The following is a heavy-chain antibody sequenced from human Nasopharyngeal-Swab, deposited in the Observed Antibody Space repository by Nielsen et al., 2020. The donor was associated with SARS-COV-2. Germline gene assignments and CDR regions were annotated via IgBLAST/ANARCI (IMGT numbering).Heavy chain of an antibody. D-gene: IGHD5-24*01. Sequence: SVKVSCKSSGPTLSPFGLSWVRPAPGQGLAWVGGFIPVFGTINYAQRFLGRVTITADESTTTAYMDLRGLRSDDTAIYYCTRWGYNYTYWGQGTLVTVSS. CDR3: TRWGYNYTY. V-gene: IGHV1-69*13. J-gene: IGHJ4*02. CDR2: FIPVFGTI. CDR1: GPTLSPFG.